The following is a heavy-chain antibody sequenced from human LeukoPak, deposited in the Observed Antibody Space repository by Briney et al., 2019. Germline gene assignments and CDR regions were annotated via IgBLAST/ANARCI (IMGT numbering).Heavy chain of an antibody. CDR2: IYHSGSA. Sequence: SETLSLTCAVSGGSISSSNWWSWVRQSPGKGLEWIGEIYHSGSANYNPSLKSRVTTSVDTSKNQFSLKLSSVTAADTAVYYCARGLAYCGGDCYSIDWGQGTLVTVSS. V-gene: IGHV4-4*02. J-gene: IGHJ4*02. CDR1: GGSISSSNW. D-gene: IGHD2-21*02. CDR3: ARGLAYCGGDCYSID.